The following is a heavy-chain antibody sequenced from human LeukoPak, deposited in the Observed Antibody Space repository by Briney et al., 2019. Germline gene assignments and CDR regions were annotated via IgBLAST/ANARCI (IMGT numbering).Heavy chain of an antibody. V-gene: IGHV3-64D*06. CDR3: VKSPYSYDSSGYYGDFDY. CDR2: ISSSGGSS. J-gene: IGHJ4*02. CDR1: GFTFSSYA. D-gene: IGHD3-22*01. Sequence: GGSLRLSCSASGFTFSSYAMHWVRQAPGKGLEYVSAISSSGGSSYYADSVKGRFTISRDNSKNTLYLQMSSLRAEDTAVYYCVKSPYSYDSSGYYGDFDYWGQGTLVTVSS.